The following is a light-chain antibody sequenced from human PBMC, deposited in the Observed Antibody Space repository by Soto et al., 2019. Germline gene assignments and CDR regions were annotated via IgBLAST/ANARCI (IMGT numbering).Light chain of an antibody. V-gene: IGLV2-23*02. J-gene: IGLJ1*01. CDR1: GSDVGAYNL. CDR2: EVN. CDR3: CSYAGTVAYV. Sequence: LXEPGAVKGSSGQSITIYCKRTGSDVGAYNLVSWYQQYPGKAPKLIICEVNTRPSGISNRFSGSKSGDTASLTISGLQAEDEADYFCCSYAGTVAYVFGTGTKVTVL.